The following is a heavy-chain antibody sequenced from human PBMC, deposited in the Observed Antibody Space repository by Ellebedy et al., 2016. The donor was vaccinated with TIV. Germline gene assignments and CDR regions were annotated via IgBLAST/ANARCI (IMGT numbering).Heavy chain of an antibody. J-gene: IGHJ3*02. Sequence: PGGSLRLSRAASGFTFSDYYMSWIRQAPGKGLEWVSYISGSGRTIYYAASVKGRFTISRDNAKNSLYLQMNSLRAEDTAVYYCARDKGRIAAFDIWGQGTMVTVSS. CDR1: GFTFSDYY. D-gene: IGHD2/OR15-2a*01. CDR3: ARDKGRIAAFDI. CDR2: ISGSGRTI. V-gene: IGHV3-11*01.